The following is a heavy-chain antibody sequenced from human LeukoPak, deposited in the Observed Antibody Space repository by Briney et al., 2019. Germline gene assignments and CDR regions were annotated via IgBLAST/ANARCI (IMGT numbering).Heavy chain of an antibody. Sequence: PGGSLRLSCAASGFTFSSYAMSWGRHPPGKGLEWVSSIIGGGGSTYYADSVKGRFIISRANSKNPMYLQMNSLRAEDTAVYYCAKGPTYYFDSSALKYFDYWGQGTLVTVSS. CDR3: AKGPTYYFDSSALKYFDY. V-gene: IGHV3-23*01. CDR2: IIGGGGST. CDR1: GFTFSSYA. D-gene: IGHD3-22*01. J-gene: IGHJ4*02.